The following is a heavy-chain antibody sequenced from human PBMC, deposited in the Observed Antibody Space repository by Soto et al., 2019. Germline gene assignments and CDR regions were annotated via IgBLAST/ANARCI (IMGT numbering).Heavy chain of an antibody. J-gene: IGHJ4*02. V-gene: IGHV3-74*01. CDR1: GFTFSSYW. CDR2: TNSDGRDT. Sequence: EVQLVESGGGLVQPGGSLRLSCAASGFTFSSYWMYWVRQAPGKGLVCVSRTNSDGRDTTYADSVKGRFTISRDNAKNTLYLQMNSLRAEDKAVYYCARDRGWSLFDDWGQGTLVTVSS. CDR3: ARDRGWSLFDD. D-gene: IGHD6-19*01.